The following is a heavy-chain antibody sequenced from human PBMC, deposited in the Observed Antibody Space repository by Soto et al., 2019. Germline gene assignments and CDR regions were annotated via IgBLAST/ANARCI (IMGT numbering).Heavy chain of an antibody. J-gene: IGHJ6*02. D-gene: IGHD3-10*02. V-gene: IGHV2-5*01. CDR1: GFSFSRSGVG. CDR2: IYWNDDK. CDR3: PYSNVLTMDV. Sequence: SGPTLVNPTETLTLTCSFSGFSFSRSGVGVGWIRQPSGKALEWLAVIYWNDDKRYSPSLKSRLTITKDISKNQVVLRMTNMDPVATATYYCPYSNVLTMDVWGQGTPVTVSS.